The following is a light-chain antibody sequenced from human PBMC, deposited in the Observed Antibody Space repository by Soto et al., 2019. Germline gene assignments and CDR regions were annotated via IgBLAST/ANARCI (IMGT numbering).Light chain of an antibody. CDR2: AAS. Sequence: DIQLTQSPSFLSASVGDRVTITCRASQGISSLAWYQQKPGKAPKLLIYAASTLQSGVPSRFSGSGSGTECTLTISSLQPEDFATYYCQQLNSYPFLTFGGGTKVEIK. CDR1: QGISS. J-gene: IGKJ4*01. CDR3: QQLNSYPFLT. V-gene: IGKV1-9*01.